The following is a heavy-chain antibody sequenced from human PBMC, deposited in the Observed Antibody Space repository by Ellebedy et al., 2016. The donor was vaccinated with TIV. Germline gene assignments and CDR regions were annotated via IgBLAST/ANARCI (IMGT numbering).Heavy chain of an antibody. D-gene: IGHD3-9*01. Sequence: GSLRLXCTVSGGSISSYYWSWIRQPPGKGLEYIGYISYSGDSTYNPSLESRVTMSLDTSKNQVSLKVNSVTAADTAVYYCASGHLPLNIWGQGTMVTVSS. CDR2: ISYSGDS. CDR1: GGSISSYY. CDR3: ASGHLPLNI. J-gene: IGHJ3*02. V-gene: IGHV4-59*01.